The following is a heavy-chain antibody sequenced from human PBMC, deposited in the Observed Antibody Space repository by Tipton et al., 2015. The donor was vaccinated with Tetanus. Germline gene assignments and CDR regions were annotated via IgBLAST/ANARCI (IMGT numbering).Heavy chain of an antibody. CDR3: ARGITDGYNRRFDY. J-gene: IGHJ4*02. CDR2: ISNGNT. Sequence: TLSLTCTVSRGPISSYYWSWIRQPAGKGLEWIGHISNGNTDYSRSLKSRVTLSVDTSKNQFSLELRSVTAADTGVYYCARGITDGYNRRFDYWGRGTLVAV. V-gene: IGHV4-4*07. D-gene: IGHD5-24*01. CDR1: RGPISSYY.